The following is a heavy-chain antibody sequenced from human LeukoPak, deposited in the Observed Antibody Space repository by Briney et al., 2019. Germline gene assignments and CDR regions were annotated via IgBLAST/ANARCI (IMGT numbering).Heavy chain of an antibody. CDR2: INHSGST. J-gene: IGHJ5*02. Sequence: GSLRLSCAASGFTFSNAWMSWIRQPPGEGLEWIGEINHSGSTNYNPSLKSRVTISVDTSKNQFSLKLSSVTAADTAVYYCARAVAAAIRGWFDPWGQGTLVTVSS. V-gene: IGHV4-34*01. D-gene: IGHD2-2*02. CDR1: GFTFSNAW. CDR3: ARAVAAAIRGWFDP.